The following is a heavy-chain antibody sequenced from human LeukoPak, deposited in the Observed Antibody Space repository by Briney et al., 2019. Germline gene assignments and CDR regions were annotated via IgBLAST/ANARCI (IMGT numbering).Heavy chain of an antibody. V-gene: IGHV4-34*01. CDR1: DGSFSGYY. CDR2: IKPSGST. Sequence: PSETLSLTYAVYDGSFSGYYWTFSRQSPGKGLEWIAEIKPSGSTYYNPSLKSRLTISRDTSKTEFSLRLSSVTAADTGVYYCARGRQEISMILVVMTGVSYYLDVWGKGTTVTVS. D-gene: IGHD3-22*01. CDR3: ARGRQEISMILVVMTGVSYYLDV. J-gene: IGHJ6*03.